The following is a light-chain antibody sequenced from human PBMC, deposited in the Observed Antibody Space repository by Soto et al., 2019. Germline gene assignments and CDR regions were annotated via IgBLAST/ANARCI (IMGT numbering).Light chain of an antibody. CDR3: AAWDDGMRAWV. J-gene: IGLJ3*02. V-gene: IGLV1-44*01. Sequence: QSVLTQSPSASATPGQRVTISCSGSYSNIGGNSVNWYQQLPRSAPKLLIYADYQRPSGVPDRFSGSKSGTSASLAISGLQSEDEADYYCAAWDDGMRAWVFGGGTKVTVL. CDR2: ADY. CDR1: YSNIGGNS.